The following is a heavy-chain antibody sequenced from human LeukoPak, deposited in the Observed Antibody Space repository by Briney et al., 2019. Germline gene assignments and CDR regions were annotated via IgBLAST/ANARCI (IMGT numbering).Heavy chain of an antibody. J-gene: IGHJ3*02. V-gene: IGHV3-7*05. D-gene: IGHD3-9*01. CDR2: INQDGSEK. CDR3: AKGVSYDILTGYDAFDI. Sequence: PGGSLRLSCAASGFTFSSYWMSWVRQAPGKGLEWVANINQDGSEKYYVDSVKGRFTISRDNAKNSLYLQMNSLRAEDTAVYYCAKGVSYDILTGYDAFDIWGQGTMVTVSS. CDR1: GFTFSSYW.